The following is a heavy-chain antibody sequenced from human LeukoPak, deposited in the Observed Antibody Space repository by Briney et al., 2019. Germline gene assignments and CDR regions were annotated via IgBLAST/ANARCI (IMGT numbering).Heavy chain of an antibody. CDR2: IYPGDSDT. J-gene: IGHJ4*02. Sequence: GESLKISCKGSGYSFTSYWIGWVRQMPGKGLEWMGIIYPGDSDTRYSPSFQGQVTISADKSISTAYLQWSSLKASDTAMYYCARRGRGYNYVAIFDDWGQGTLVTVSS. V-gene: IGHV5-51*01. CDR3: ARRGRGYNYVAIFDD. CDR1: GYSFTSYW. D-gene: IGHD5-18*01.